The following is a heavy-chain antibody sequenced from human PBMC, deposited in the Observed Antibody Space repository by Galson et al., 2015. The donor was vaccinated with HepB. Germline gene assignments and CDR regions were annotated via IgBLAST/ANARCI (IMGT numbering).Heavy chain of an antibody. J-gene: IGHJ4*02. D-gene: IGHD6-13*01. CDR2: TYYRSKWYN. CDR3: ARESTAYSSSWPLDY. CDR1: GDSVSSNSAA. V-gene: IGHV6-1*01. Sequence: CAISGDSVSSNSAAWNWIRQSPSRGLEWLGRTYYRSKWYNDYAVSVKSRITINPDTSKNQFSLQLNSVTPEDTAVYYCARESTAYSSSWPLDYWGQGTLVTVSS.